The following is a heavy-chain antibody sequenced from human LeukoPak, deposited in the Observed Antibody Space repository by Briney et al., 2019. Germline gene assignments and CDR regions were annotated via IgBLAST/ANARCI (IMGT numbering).Heavy chain of an antibody. J-gene: IGHJ5*02. CDR1: GGSFSGYY. Sequence: SETLSLTCAVYGGSFSGYYWSWIRQPPGKGLEWIGEINHSGSTNYNPSLKSRVTISVDTSKNQFSLKLSSVTAADTAVYYCARHLRYSSSWYRVDPWGQGTLVTVSS. D-gene: IGHD6-13*01. V-gene: IGHV4-34*01. CDR2: INHSGST. CDR3: ARHLRYSSSWYRVDP.